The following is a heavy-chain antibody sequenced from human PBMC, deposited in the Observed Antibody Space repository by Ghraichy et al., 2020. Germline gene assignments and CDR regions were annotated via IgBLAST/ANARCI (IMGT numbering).Heavy chain of an antibody. CDR1: GFTFSSYS. Sequence: GGSLRLSCEASGFTFSSYSMIWVRQAPGRGLEWVSLVSSTSRYIYYADSVKGRFSISRDNAKNSIYPQMNSLRADDTAVYYCAKVAIYAIDFWGQGTLVTVSS. V-gene: IGHV3-21*01. J-gene: IGHJ4*02. CDR2: VSSTSRYI. D-gene: IGHD2/OR15-2a*01. CDR3: AKVAIYAIDF.